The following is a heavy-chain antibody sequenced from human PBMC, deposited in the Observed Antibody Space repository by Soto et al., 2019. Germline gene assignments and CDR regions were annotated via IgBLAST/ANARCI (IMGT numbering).Heavy chain of an antibody. Sequence: QVQLVQSGAEVKKPGASVKVSCKASGYTFTSYGISWVRQAPGQGLEWMGWISAYNGNTTYAQKLQGRVTMTTDTSTSNAYMELRSLRSDDTAVYYCARDKSGSGSYVALIIDYWGQGTLVTVSS. D-gene: IGHD3-10*01. CDR2: ISAYNGNT. J-gene: IGHJ4*02. V-gene: IGHV1-18*01. CDR3: ARDKSGSGSYVALIIDY. CDR1: GYTFTSYG.